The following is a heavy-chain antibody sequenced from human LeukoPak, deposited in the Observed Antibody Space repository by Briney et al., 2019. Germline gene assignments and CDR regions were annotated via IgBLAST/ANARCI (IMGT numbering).Heavy chain of an antibody. CDR2: ISYSGST. V-gene: IGHV4-59*01. J-gene: IGHJ5*02. CDR3: ARYDYGDCWFDP. D-gene: IGHD4-17*01. CDR1: GGSINNYY. Sequence: PSETLSLTCTVSGGSINNYYWSWIRQPPGKGLEWIGYISYSGSTNYNPSLRSRVTISVDTSKNQFSLKLSSVTAADTALYYCARYDYGDCWFDPWGQGTLVTVSS.